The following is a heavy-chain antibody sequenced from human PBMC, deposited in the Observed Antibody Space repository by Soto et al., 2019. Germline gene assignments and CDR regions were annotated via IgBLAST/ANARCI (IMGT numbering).Heavy chain of an antibody. CDR3: ARAVAVPADFDY. Sequence: QVQLVQSGAEEKKPGASVKVSCKASGYTFTGYAMHWVRQAPGQRLEWMGWINAGNGNTKYSQKFQGRVTITRDTAAGAASMELSSLSSEDTAVYYCARAVAVPADFDYWGQGTLVTVSS. J-gene: IGHJ4*02. CDR1: GYTFTGYA. V-gene: IGHV1-3*05. CDR2: INAGNGNT. D-gene: IGHD6-19*01.